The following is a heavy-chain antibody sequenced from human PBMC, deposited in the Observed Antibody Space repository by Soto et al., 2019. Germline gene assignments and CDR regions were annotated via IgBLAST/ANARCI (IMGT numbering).Heavy chain of an antibody. J-gene: IGHJ4*02. CDR2: INQNGSER. V-gene: IGHV3-7*05. D-gene: IGHD1-20*01. CDR3: ATGILDF. Sequence: EVQLVESGGGLVQPGGSLRLSCAATGFMFSSYWMTWVRQAPGKGLEWVANINQNGSERYYVDSVEGRFTISRDNTKNSVFLQMNTLRVEDTAIYYCATGILDFWGQGTLVTVSS. CDR1: GFMFSSYW.